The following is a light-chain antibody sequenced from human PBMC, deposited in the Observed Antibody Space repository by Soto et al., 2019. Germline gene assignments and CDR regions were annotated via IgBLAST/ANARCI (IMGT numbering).Light chain of an antibody. CDR2: EGS. J-gene: IGLJ2*01. Sequence: QSALTQPASVSGSPGQSITISCTGTSSDVGSYNLVSWYQQHPGKAPKLMIYEGSKRPSGVSNRLSGSKSGNTASLTISGLQAGDEADYFRCSCAGSSTFGVVFGGGTKLTVL. CDR3: CSCAGSSTFGVV. CDR1: SSDVGSYNL. V-gene: IGLV2-23*03.